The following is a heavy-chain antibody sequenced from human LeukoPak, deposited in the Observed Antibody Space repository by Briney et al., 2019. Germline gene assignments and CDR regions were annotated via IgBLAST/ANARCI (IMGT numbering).Heavy chain of an antibody. CDR3: ARAHFIYGDYPPYYFDY. V-gene: IGHV3-33*01. J-gene: IGHJ4*02. CDR2: IWYDGSKK. D-gene: IGHD4-17*01. CDR1: GFTFSSYG. Sequence: GRSLRLSCAASGFTFSSYGMHWVRQAPGKGLEWVAVIWYDGSKKYYADSVKGRFTISRDNSKNTLYLQMNSLRAEDTAVYYCARAHFIYGDYPPYYFDYWGQGTLVTVSS.